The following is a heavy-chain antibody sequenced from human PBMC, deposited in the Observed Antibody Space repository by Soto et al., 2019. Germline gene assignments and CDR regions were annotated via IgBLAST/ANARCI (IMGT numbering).Heavy chain of an antibody. D-gene: IGHD2-2*02. V-gene: IGHV4-38-2*01. CDR3: ARSQGYCSSTSCYTSLSYYYGMDV. CDR1: GYSISSGYY. J-gene: IGHJ6*02. Sequence: TLSLTCAVSGYSISSGYYWGWIRQPPGKGLEWIGSIYHSGSTYYNPSLKSRVTISVDTSKNQFSLKLSSVTAADTAVYYCARSQGYCSSTSCYTSLSYYYGMDVWGQGTTVTV. CDR2: IYHSGST.